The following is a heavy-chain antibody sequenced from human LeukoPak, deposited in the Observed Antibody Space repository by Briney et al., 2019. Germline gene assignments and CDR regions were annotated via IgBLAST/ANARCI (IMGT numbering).Heavy chain of an antibody. D-gene: IGHD5-18*01. CDR3: ARNPIDTAMADDAFDI. CDR2: IYHSGST. CDR1: GYSISSGYY. Sequence: SETLSLTCTVSGYSISSGYYWGWIRQPPGKGLEWIGSIYHSGSTYYNPSLKSRVTISVDTSKNQFSLKLSSVTAADTAVYYCARNPIDTAMADDAFDIWGQGTMVTVSS. J-gene: IGHJ3*02. V-gene: IGHV4-38-2*02.